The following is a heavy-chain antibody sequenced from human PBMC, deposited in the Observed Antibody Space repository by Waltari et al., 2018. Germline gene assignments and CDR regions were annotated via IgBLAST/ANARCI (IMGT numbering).Heavy chain of an antibody. V-gene: IGHV5-51*03. J-gene: IGHJ4*02. Sequence: EVQLVQSGAEVKKPGESLKISCKGSGYSFTSYWIGWVRQMPGKGLEWMGIIDPGDSHTRYSPAFQGQGPISAANSISPAYLPWSSLKASDTSMYYCARRRSGYDNYWGQVTLVTVSS. CDR2: IDPGDSHT. D-gene: IGHD3-22*01. CDR3: ARRRSGYDNY. CDR1: GYSFTSYW.